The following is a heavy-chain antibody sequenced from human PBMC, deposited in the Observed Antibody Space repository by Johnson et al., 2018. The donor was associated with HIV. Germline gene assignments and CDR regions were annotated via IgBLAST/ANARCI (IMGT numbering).Heavy chain of an antibody. V-gene: IGHV3-30*04. CDR1: GFTFSSYP. D-gene: IGHD2-21*01. CDR3: ARGGGCGGDCYSGYDAFDI. J-gene: IGHJ3*02. CDR2: ISHDGSNE. Sequence: QVQLVESGGGVVQPGTSLRLSCAASGFTFSSYPMHWVRQAPGKGLEWGAVISHDGSNEYHGDSVKGRFTISRDNAKNTLYLDRNSLRAWDTSVYYCARGGGCGGDCYSGYDAFDIWGQGTMVTVSS.